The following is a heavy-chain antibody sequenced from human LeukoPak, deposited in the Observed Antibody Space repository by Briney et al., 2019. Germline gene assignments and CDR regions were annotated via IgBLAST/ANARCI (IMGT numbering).Heavy chain of an antibody. CDR3: ARCRNVYTRSCWLDS. D-gene: IGHD3-10*02. CDR2: IYYSGGH. V-gene: IGHV4-59*01. CDR1: GDSISSYY. Sequence: SETLSLNCTVSGDSISSYYWSWIRQPPGMGLEWIGYIYYSGGHMYNPSLESRVTISVDTSESQFSLRLNSVTAADSAVYYCARCRNVYTRSCWLDSWGQGILVTVSS. J-gene: IGHJ4*02.